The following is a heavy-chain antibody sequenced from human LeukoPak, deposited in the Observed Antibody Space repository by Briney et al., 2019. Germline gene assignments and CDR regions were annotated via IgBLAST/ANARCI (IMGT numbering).Heavy chain of an antibody. Sequence: ASVKVSCKVSGYTLTEFSMHWVRQAPGKGLEWMGGFDPEDGETIYAQKFQGRVSMTEDTSTDTAYMELSSLGSEDTAVYYCATDLRRITIFWGYWGQGTLVTVSS. CDR3: ATDLRRITIFWGY. J-gene: IGHJ4*02. V-gene: IGHV1-24*01. CDR1: GYTLTEFS. CDR2: FDPEDGET. D-gene: IGHD3-9*01.